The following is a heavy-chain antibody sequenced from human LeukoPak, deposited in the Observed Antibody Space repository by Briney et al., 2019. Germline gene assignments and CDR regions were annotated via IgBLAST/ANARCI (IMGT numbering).Heavy chain of an antibody. Sequence: GGSLRLSCAASGFTFSSYWMSWVRQAPGKGLEWVAVISYDGSNKYYADSVKGRFTISRDNSKNTLCLQMNSLRAEDTAVYYCAKSQEDYDSREPFDYWGQGTLVTVSS. CDR1: GFTFSSYW. CDR2: ISYDGSNK. V-gene: IGHV3-30*18. D-gene: IGHD3-22*01. J-gene: IGHJ4*02. CDR3: AKSQEDYDSREPFDY.